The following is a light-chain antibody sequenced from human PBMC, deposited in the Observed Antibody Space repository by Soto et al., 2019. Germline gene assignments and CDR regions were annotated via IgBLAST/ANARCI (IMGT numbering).Light chain of an antibody. Sequence: EIVMTQSPATLSVSLGDRATLSCRASQSVSSYLAWYQQKPGQAPRLLIYGASTRATGIPARFSGSGSETDFTLTISSLQSEDFAVYYCHQYAYAPWTFGQGTKVEIK. J-gene: IGKJ1*01. V-gene: IGKV3-15*01. CDR1: QSVSSY. CDR2: GAS. CDR3: HQYAYAPWT.